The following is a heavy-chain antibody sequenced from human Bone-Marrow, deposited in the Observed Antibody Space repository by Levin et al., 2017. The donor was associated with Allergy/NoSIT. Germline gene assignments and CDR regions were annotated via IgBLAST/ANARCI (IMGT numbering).Heavy chain of an antibody. V-gene: IGHV3-21*01. J-gene: IGHJ3*02. CDR2: ISSSSSYI. D-gene: IGHD5-24*01. CDR3: ARDKNFSGGRDGYKRDAFDS. Sequence: GESLKISCAASGFTFSSYSMNWVRQAPGKGLEWVSSISSSSSYIYYADSVKGRFTISRDNAKNSLYLQMNSLRAEDTAVYYCARDKNFSGGRDGYKRDAFDSWGQGTMVTVSS. CDR1: GFTFSSYS.